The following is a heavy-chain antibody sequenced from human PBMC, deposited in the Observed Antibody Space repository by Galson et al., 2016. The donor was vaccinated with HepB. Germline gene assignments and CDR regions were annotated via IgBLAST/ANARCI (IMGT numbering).Heavy chain of an antibody. V-gene: IGHV4-31*03. D-gene: IGHD5-18*01. CDR1: GGSISSGGYY. J-gene: IGHJ4*02. CDR2: IYHPGNT. Sequence: TLSLTCTVSGGSISSGGYYWSWIRQHPGKGLEWIGYIYHPGNTYFNPPLKSRVIMSVDASKNQFSLKLSSVTAADTAVYYCARGGRKGLWGYYFDYWGQGTLVPVSS. CDR3: ARGGRKGLWGYYFDY.